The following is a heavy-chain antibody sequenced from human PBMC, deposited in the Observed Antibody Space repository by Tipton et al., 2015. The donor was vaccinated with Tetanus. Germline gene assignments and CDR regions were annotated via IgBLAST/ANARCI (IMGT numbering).Heavy chain of an antibody. J-gene: IGHJ4*02. CDR1: GDSISSSY. Sequence: TLSLTCTISGDSISSSYWSWLRQPAGKGLEWIGRVYISGSTNYNPSLRRRVTMSVDTSKNQFSLKVRSVTAADTAVYYCARDCSGGRCYMGVVDSWGQGTLVTVSS. CDR3: ARDCSGGRCYMGVVDS. D-gene: IGHD2-15*01. V-gene: IGHV4-4*07. CDR2: VYISGST.